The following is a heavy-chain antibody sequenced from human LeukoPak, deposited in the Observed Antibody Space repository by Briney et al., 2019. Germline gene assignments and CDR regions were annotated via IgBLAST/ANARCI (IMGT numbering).Heavy chain of an antibody. CDR1: GFTFGDYA. CDR2: IPGSGGST. Sequence: GGSLRLSCTASGFTFGDYAMSWFRQAPGKGLEWVSGIPGSGGSTFYADSVKGRFTISRDNSKNTLYMQMNSLRAEDTGVYYCAAAGRGDRSGYYYWGQGTLVTVSS. D-gene: IGHD3-22*01. J-gene: IGHJ4*02. CDR3: AAAGRGDRSGYYY. V-gene: IGHV3-23*01.